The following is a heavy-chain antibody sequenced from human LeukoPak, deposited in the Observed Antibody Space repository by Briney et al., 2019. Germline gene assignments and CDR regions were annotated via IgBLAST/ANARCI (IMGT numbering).Heavy chain of an antibody. J-gene: IGHJ4*02. CDR1: GGSISSYY. CDR2: IYYSGST. Sequence: SETLSLTCTVSGGSISSYYWSWIRQPPGKGLEWIGYIYYSGSTNYNPSLKSRVTISVDTSKNQFSLKLSSVTAADTAVYYCARDSYGSDADYWGQGTLVTVSS. CDR3: ARDSYGSDADY. V-gene: IGHV4-59*01. D-gene: IGHD3-10*01.